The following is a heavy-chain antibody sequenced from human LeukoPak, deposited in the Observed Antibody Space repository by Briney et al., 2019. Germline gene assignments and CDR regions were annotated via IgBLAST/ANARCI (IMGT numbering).Heavy chain of an antibody. Sequence: GGSLRLSCAASGFTFSSYWMSWVRQAPGKGLEWVANIKQDGSEKYYVDSVKGRFTISRDNAKNSLYLQMNSLRAEDTAAYYCARDRSYYSASAFDIWGQGTMVTVSS. V-gene: IGHV3-7*01. D-gene: IGHD4/OR15-4a*01. J-gene: IGHJ3*02. CDR2: IKQDGSEK. CDR3: ARDRSYYSASAFDI. CDR1: GFTFSSYW.